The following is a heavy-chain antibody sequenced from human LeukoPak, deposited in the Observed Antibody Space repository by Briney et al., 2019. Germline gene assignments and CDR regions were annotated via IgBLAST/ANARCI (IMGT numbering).Heavy chain of an antibody. J-gene: IGHJ4*02. D-gene: IGHD6-13*01. Sequence: PSETLSLTCTVSGGSVSSGSYYWSWIRQPPGKGLEWIGYIYYSGSTNYTPSLKSRVTISVDTSKNQFSLKLSSVTAADTAVYYCARGREYSSSWYALGYWGQGTLVTVSS. CDR2: IYYSGST. CDR1: GGSVSSGSYY. V-gene: IGHV4-61*01. CDR3: ARGREYSSSWYALGY.